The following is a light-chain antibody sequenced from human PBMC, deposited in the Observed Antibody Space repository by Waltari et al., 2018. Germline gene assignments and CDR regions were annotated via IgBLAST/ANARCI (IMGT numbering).Light chain of an antibody. V-gene: IGKV1-13*02. Sequence: AIQLTPSPSSLSASVGDRVTITCRASQGISSALAWYQQKPGKAPKLLIYDASSLESGVPSRFSGSGSGTDFTLTISSLQPEDFATYYCQQFNSYPQTFGQGTRLEIK. CDR1: QGISSA. J-gene: IGKJ5*01. CDR2: DAS. CDR3: QQFNSYPQT.